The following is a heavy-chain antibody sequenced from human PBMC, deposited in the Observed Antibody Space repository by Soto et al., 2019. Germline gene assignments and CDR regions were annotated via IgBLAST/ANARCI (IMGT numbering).Heavy chain of an antibody. D-gene: IGHD6-13*01. CDR1: GFTFSSYA. V-gene: IGHV3-23*01. CDR3: AKRRLAARSEARSYYFDY. Sequence: GGSLRLSCAASGFTFSSYAMSWVRQAPGKGLEWVSAISGSGGSTYYADSVKGRFTISRDNSKNTLYLQMNSLRAEDTAVYYCAKRRLAARSEARSYYFDYWGQGTLVTVSS. J-gene: IGHJ4*02. CDR2: ISGSGGST.